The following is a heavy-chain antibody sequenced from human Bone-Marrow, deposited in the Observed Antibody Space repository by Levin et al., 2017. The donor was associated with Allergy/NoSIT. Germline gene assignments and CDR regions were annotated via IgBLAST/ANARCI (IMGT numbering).Heavy chain of an antibody. CDR2: IYYSGRT. D-gene: IGHD3-10*01. CDR3: AGLDYYGSGSYYDAFDI. Sequence: GSLRLSCTVSGGSISSSSYYWGWIRQPPGKGLEWIGSIYYSGRTYYNPSLKSRVTISVDTSKNQFSLKLSSVTAADTAVYYCAGLDYYGSGSYYDAFDIWGQGTMVTVSS. J-gene: IGHJ3*02. CDR1: GGSISSSSYY. V-gene: IGHV4-39*01.